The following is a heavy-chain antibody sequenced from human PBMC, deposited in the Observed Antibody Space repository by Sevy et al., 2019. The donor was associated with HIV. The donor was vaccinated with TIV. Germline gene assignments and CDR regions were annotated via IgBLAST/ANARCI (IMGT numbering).Heavy chain of an antibody. CDR3: ARVSYYDFWSGEVLYGMDV. CDR1: AFTFSSYW. CDR2: IKQDGSEK. V-gene: IGHV3-7*01. J-gene: IGHJ6*02. D-gene: IGHD3-3*01. Sequence: GGSLRLSCAASAFTFSSYWMSWVRQAPGKGLEWVANIKQDGSEKYYVDSVKGRFTISRDNAKNSLYLQMNSLRAEDTAVYYFARVSYYDFWSGEVLYGMDVWGQGTTVTVSS.